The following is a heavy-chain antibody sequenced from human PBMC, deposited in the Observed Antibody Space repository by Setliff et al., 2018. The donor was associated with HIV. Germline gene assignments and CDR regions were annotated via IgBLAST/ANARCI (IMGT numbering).Heavy chain of an antibody. CDR3: AKDYTPTFWEYNWFDV. V-gene: IGHV3-7*03. Sequence: GGSLRLSCAASGFTFSNYWMDWARQAPGKGLEWVATIKQDGSEIYYMDSVKGRFTISRDNAKNSLFLQMDSLRAEDTALYYCAKDYTPTFWEYNWFDVWGQGTQVTVSS. CDR1: GFTFSNYW. D-gene: IGHD3-16*01. CDR2: IKQDGSEI. J-gene: IGHJ5*02.